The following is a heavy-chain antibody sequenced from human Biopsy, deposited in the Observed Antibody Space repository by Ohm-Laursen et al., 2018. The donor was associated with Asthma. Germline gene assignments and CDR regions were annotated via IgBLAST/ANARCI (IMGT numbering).Heavy chain of an antibody. CDR3: AKARIHHFYDSSGYYQHD. D-gene: IGHD3-22*01. CDR1: GFVFRSHA. Sequence: SLRLSCSASGFVFRSHAMHWVRQAPGKGLEWVAVISYDGSSIYYADSVKGRFTISRDNSKNTLYLQMNSLRAEDTAVYYCAKARIHHFYDSSGYYQHDWGQGTLATVSS. V-gene: IGHV3-30-3*01. CDR2: ISYDGSSI. J-gene: IGHJ4*02.